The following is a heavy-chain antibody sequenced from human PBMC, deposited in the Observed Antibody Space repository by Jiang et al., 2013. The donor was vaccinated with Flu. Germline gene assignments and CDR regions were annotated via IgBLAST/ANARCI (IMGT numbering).Heavy chain of an antibody. D-gene: IGHD1-26*01. CDR2: ISSSSSYI. CDR1: GFTFSSYS. V-gene: IGHV3-21*01. CDR3: ASGSQEH. Sequence: SCAASGFTFSSYSMNWVRRLREGLEWVSSISSSSSYIYYADSVKGRFTISRDNAKNSLYLQMNSLRAEDTAVYYCASGSQEHWGQGTLVTVSS. J-gene: IGHJ4*02.